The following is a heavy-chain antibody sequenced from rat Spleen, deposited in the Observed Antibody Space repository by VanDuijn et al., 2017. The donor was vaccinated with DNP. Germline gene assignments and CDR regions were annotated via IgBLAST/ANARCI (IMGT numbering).Heavy chain of an antibody. CDR2: MWSDGDT. CDR3: VRSESRYNPFDY. Sequence: QVQLKESGPGLVQPSQTLSLTCTVSGFSLPSYHVHWVRQPPGKGLEWMGVMWSDGDTSYNSALRSRLTISRDTSTSHVFLKMYSLQIEDTAMYFCVRSESRYNPFDYWGQGVMVAVSS. J-gene: IGHJ2*01. CDR1: GFSLPSYH. D-gene: IGHD1-5*01. V-gene: IGHV2-32*01.